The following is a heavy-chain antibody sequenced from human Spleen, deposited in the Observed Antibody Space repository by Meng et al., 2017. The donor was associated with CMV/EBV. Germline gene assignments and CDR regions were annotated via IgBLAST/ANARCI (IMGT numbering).Heavy chain of an antibody. Sequence: ASVKVSCKASGYSFSNYAISWVRQAPGQGLEWMGWISAHNGNTNYAEKVQGRVTMTTDTSTSTAYMELRSLRPDDTAVYYCARAGDKARGRGYKEFDPWGQGTLVTVSS. CDR1: GYSFSNYA. V-gene: IGHV1-18*01. CDR3: ARAGDKARGRGYKEFDP. CDR2: ISAHNGNT. J-gene: IGHJ5*02. D-gene: IGHD5-24*01.